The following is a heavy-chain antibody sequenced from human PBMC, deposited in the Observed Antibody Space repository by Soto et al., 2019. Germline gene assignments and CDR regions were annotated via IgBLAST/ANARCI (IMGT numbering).Heavy chain of an antibody. CDR2: IYYSGST. J-gene: IGHJ5*02. V-gene: IGHV4-59*01. CDR3: ARLLQYYDILTGPLSIGVDRFDP. D-gene: IGHD3-9*01. CDR1: GGSISSYY. Sequence: SETLSLTCTVSGGSISSYYWSWIRQPPGKGLEWIGYIYYSGSTNYNPSLKSRVTISVDTSKNQFSLKLSSVTAADTAVYYCARLLQYYDILTGPLSIGVDRFDPWGQGTLVTVS.